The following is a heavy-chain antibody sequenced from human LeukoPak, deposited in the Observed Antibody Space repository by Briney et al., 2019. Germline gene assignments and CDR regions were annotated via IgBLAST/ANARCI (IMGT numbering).Heavy chain of an antibody. J-gene: IGHJ4*02. CDR3: ARDLISVGEYS. Sequence: PGGSLRLSRAASGFTFSDYYMSWIRQAPGKGLEWVSYIGSGGTTMFYADAVKGRFTISRDNTKNSVYLQMNSLRAEDTAVYYCARDLISVGEYSWGQGTLVTVSS. V-gene: IGHV3-11*01. D-gene: IGHD3-10*01. CDR2: IGSGGTTM. CDR1: GFTFSDYY.